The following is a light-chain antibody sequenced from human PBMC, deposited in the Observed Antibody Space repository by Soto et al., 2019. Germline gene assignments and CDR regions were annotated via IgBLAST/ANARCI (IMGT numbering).Light chain of an antibody. J-gene: IGKJ2*01. Sequence: EIVMTQSPAILSVSPGERATLSCRANQSISSNLAWYQQKPGQAPRLLIYGAATRATGIPARFSGSGSGTDFTLTINSLQSEDFAVYYCHQYNNWPPYTFGQGTKLEIK. CDR1: QSISSN. V-gene: IGKV3-15*01. CDR3: HQYNNWPPYT. CDR2: GAA.